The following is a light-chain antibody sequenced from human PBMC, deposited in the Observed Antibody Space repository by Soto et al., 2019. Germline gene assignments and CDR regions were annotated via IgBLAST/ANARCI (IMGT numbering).Light chain of an antibody. Sequence: EIVMTQSPATLSVSPGERATLSCRASQSVSSNLAWYQQKPGQAPRLLIYGATNRATGIPDRFSGSGSETEFTLTISSLQSEDSAIYFCQHYYTWPPAWTFGQGTKVDIK. CDR2: GAT. J-gene: IGKJ1*01. V-gene: IGKV3D-15*01. CDR1: QSVSSN. CDR3: QHYYTWPPAWT.